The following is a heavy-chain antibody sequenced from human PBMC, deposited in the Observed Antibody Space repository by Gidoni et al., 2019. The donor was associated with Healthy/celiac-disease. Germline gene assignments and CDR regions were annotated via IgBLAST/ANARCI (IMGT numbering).Heavy chain of an antibody. Sequence: QVQLQQWGAGLWKPSETLCLTCAVYGGSSSGYYWSLIRQPPGKGLDWMGEINHSGSNNYNPSLKSRVTISVDTTKNQFSLKLSSLTAADTAVYYCARGRRGWIDYWGQGTLVTVSS. J-gene: IGHJ4*02. CDR2: INHSGSN. CDR3: ARGRRGWIDY. V-gene: IGHV4-34*01. CDR1: GGSSSGYY. D-gene: IGHD6-19*01.